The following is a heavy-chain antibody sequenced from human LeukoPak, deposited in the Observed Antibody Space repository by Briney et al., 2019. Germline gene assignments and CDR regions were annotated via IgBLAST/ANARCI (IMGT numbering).Heavy chain of an antibody. D-gene: IGHD2-2*02. CDR1: GYSISSGYY. CDR2: IYHSGST. J-gene: IGHJ5*02. V-gene: IGHV4-38-2*02. Sequence: SETLSLTCTVSGYSISSGYYWGRIRQPPGKGLEWIGSIYHSGSTYYNPSLKSRVTISVDTSKNQFSLKLSSVTAADTAVYYCARAGKDIVVVPAAINWFDPWGQGTLVTVSS. CDR3: ARAGKDIVVVPAAINWFDP.